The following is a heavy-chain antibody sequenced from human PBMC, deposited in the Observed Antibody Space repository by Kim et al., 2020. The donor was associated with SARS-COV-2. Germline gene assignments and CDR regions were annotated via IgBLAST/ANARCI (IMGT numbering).Heavy chain of an antibody. V-gene: IGHV3-48*03. CDR3: ASQKKYYYDSSGYAGSFDY. J-gene: IGHJ4*02. Sequence: GRFTISRDNAKNSLYLQMNSLRAEDTAVYYCASQKKYYYDSSGYAGSFDYWGQGTLVTVSS. D-gene: IGHD3-22*01.